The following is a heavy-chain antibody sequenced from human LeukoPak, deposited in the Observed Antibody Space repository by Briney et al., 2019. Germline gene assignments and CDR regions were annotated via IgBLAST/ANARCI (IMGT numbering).Heavy chain of an antibody. CDR2: IYYGGST. V-gene: IGHV4-59*01. Sequence: SETLSLTCAASGGSFSAYYWSWIRQPPGKGLEWIGYIYYGGSTNYNPSLKSRVTISVDTSKNQFYLKLSSVTAADTAVYYCARGNNDYYDSSGYDFLLWGQGTLVTVSS. D-gene: IGHD3-22*01. J-gene: IGHJ4*02. CDR1: GGSFSAYY. CDR3: ARGNNDYYDSSGYDFLL.